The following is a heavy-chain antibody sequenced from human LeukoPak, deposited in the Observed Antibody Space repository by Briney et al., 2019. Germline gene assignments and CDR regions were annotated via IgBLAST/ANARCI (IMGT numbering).Heavy chain of an antibody. CDR2: ISGSGAST. V-gene: IGHV3-23*01. D-gene: IGHD3-10*01. Sequence: GGSLRLSCAASGFTVSSYAMHWVRQAPGKGLEWFSSISGSGASTYYADSVKGRFTISRDNSKNTLSLQMNSLRGDDTAIYYCAKEDGSDRHTSYKYYMDVWGEGTAVTVSS. J-gene: IGHJ6*03. CDR3: AKEDGSDRHTSYKYYMDV. CDR1: GFTVSSYA.